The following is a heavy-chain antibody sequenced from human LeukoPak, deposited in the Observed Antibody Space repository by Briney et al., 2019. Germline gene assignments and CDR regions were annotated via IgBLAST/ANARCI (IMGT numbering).Heavy chain of an antibody. CDR2: ISSNGGST. J-gene: IGHJ3*02. Sequence: GSLRLSCAASGFTFSSYAMHWVRQAPGKGLEYVSAISSNGGSTYYANSVKGRFTISRDNSKNTLYLQMGSLRAEDMAVYYCARGSGSLGAFDIWGQGTMVTVSS. D-gene: IGHD1-26*01. CDR3: ARGSGSLGAFDI. V-gene: IGHV3-64*01. CDR1: GFTFSSYA.